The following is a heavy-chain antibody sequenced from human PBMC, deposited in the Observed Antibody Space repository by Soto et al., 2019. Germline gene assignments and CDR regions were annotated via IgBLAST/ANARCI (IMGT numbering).Heavy chain of an antibody. CDR3: ARLEGLATISYYFDF. Sequence: QLQLQESGPGLVKPSETLSLTCSVSGDSINSDKYYWGWIRQPPGKGLEWIGSIYYRGNTYYNPSLQTRVTISLDKSKSQFSRKLNSVTAADSAVYFCARLEGLATISYYFDFWGQGALVTVSS. CDR1: GDSINSDKYY. CDR2: IYYRGNT. V-gene: IGHV4-39*01. D-gene: IGHD3-9*01. J-gene: IGHJ4*02.